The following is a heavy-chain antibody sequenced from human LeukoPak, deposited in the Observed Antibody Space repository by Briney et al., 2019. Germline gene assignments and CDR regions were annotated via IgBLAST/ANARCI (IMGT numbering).Heavy chain of an antibody. J-gene: IGHJ4*02. CDR1: GFTFSSYS. D-gene: IGHD2-2*01. CDR2: ISGSGGST. V-gene: IGHV3-23*01. CDR3: AKPRGTVAVPAAMSH. Sequence: GALRLSCAASGFTFSSYSMSWVRQAPGKGLEWVSAISGSGGSTYYADSVKGRFTISRDNSKNTLYLQMNSLRAEDTAVYYCAKPRGTVAVPAAMSHWGQGTLVTVSS.